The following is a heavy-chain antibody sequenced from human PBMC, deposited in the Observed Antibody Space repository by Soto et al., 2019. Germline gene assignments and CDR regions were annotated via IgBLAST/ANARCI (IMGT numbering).Heavy chain of an antibody. Sequence: PEGSLRLSCAASGSTFSSYSMNWVRQAPGKGLEWVSSISSSSSYIYYADSVKGRFTISRDNAKNSLYLQMNSLRAEDTAVYYCARETNILTGAYGMDVWGQGTTVTVFS. J-gene: IGHJ6*02. V-gene: IGHV3-21*01. CDR1: GSTFSSYS. CDR3: ARETNILTGAYGMDV. D-gene: IGHD3-9*01. CDR2: ISSSSSYI.